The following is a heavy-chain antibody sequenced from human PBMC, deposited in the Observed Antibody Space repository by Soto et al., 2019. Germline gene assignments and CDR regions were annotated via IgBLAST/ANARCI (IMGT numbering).Heavy chain of an antibody. CDR1: GFTFSSYA. J-gene: IGHJ5*02. Sequence: EVQLLESGGGLVQPGGSLRLSCAASGFTFSSYAMSWVRQAPGKGLEWVSAISGSGGSTYYADSVKGRFTISRDNSTNALYLKMKSLRAEATAVYYCAKGGAQLLHYNSVDPWGQGTLVTVSS. CDR3: AKGGAQLLHYNSVDP. D-gene: IGHD2-2*01. V-gene: IGHV3-23*01. CDR2: ISGSGGST.